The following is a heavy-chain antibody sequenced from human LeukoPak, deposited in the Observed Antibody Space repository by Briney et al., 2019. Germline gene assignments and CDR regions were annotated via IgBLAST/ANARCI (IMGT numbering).Heavy chain of an antibody. V-gene: IGHV4-31*03. CDR3: ARGVVVLAAFVN. CDR2: IYYGGST. CDR1: GDSISSGYY. D-gene: IGHD2-15*01. Sequence: SETLSLTCIVSGDSISSGYYWSWIRQLPGKGLEWIGYIYYGGSTFYSPSLKSRVTISVDPSKNQFSLELSSVTAADTAVYYCARGVVVLAAFVNWGQGTLVTVSS. J-gene: IGHJ4*02.